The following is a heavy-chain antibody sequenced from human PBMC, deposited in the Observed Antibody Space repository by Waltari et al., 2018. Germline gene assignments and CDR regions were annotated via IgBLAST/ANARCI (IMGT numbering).Heavy chain of an antibody. J-gene: IGHJ3*02. CDR2: IYYSGST. CDR3: ARRNQAFDI. Sequence: QLQLQESGPGQVKPSETLSLTCTVAGGSISSRAYYGGWFRQPPGKALEWIGNIYYSGSTYYNPSLKSRVTISVDTSRNQFSLNLISVTAADTAVYYCARRNQAFDIWGRGTMVTVSS. V-gene: IGHV4-39*01. CDR1: GGSISSRAYY.